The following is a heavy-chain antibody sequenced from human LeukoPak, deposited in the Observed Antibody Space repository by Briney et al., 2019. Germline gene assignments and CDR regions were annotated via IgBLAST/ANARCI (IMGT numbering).Heavy chain of an antibody. CDR3: ARAREEVATSY. J-gene: IGHJ4*02. CDR1: GYTFTSYD. V-gene: IGHV1-8*01. CDR2: MNPNSSNT. Sequence: APVKVSCKASGYTFTSYDINWVRQATGQGLEWMGWMNPNSSNTGYAQKFQGRVTMTRNTSISTAYMELSSLRSEDTAVYYCARAREEVATSYWGQGTLVTVSS. D-gene: IGHD5-12*01.